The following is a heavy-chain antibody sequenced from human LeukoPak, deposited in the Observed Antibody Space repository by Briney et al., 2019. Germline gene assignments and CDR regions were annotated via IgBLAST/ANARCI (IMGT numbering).Heavy chain of an antibody. CDR3: TTGGDVIVAGTRAFDI. CDR2: IKSAIDGGAT. V-gene: IGHV3-15*07. Sequence: GGSLRLSCAASGFTFSSTWMNWVRQAPGKGLEWVGRIKSAIDGGATDYAAPVQGRFTISSDDSQATLYLQMNGLRTEDTAVYYCTTGGDVIVAGTRAFDIWGQGTMVTVSS. D-gene: IGHD5-12*01. J-gene: IGHJ3*02. CDR1: GFTFSSTW.